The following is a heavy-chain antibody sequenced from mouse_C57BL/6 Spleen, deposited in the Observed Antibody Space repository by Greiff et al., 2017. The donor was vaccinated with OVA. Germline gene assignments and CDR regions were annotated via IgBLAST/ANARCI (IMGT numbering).Heavy chain of an antibody. CDR3: AREEFITTVRWYFDV. V-gene: IGHV5-16*01. Sequence: EVKVVESEGGLVQPGSSMKLSCTASGFTFSDYYMAWVRQVPEKGLEWVANINYDGSSTYYLDSLKSRFIISRDNAKNILYLQMSSLKSEDTATYYCAREEFITTVRWYFDVWGTGTTVTVSS. CDR1: GFTFSDYY. J-gene: IGHJ1*03. D-gene: IGHD1-1*01. CDR2: INYDGSST.